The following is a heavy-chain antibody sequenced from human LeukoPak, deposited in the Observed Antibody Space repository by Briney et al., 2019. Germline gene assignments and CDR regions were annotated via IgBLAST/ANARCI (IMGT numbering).Heavy chain of an antibody. CDR3: ARGHQYGDYTLQH. J-gene: IGHJ1*01. Sequence: ASVKVSCKASVYTFTAYYIHWVRQAPGQGLEWSGWVNPNSGDTKYAQKFQGRVTMTRDTSISTAYMELSRLRSDDTAVYYCARGHQYGDYTLQHCGQGTLVTVPS. D-gene: IGHD4-17*01. V-gene: IGHV1-2*02. CDR2: VNPNSGDT. CDR1: VYTFTAYY.